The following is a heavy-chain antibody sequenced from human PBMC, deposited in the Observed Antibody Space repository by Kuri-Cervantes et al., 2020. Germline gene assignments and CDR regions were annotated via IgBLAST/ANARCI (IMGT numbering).Heavy chain of an antibody. D-gene: IGHD3-22*01. J-gene: IGHJ3*02. CDR2: ISYDGSNK. Sequence: GGSLRLSCAASGFTFSSHGMHWVRQAPGKGLEWVAVISYDGSNKYYADSVKGRFTISRDNSKNTLYLQMNSLRAEDTAVYYCARGHKYYYDSSGPHDAFDIWGQGTMVTVSS. CDR1: GFTFSSHG. V-gene: IGHV3-30*03. CDR3: ARGHKYYYDSSGPHDAFDI.